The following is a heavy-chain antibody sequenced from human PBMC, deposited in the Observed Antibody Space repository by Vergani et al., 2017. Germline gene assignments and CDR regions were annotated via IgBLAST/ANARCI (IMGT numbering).Heavy chain of an antibody. J-gene: IGHJ6*03. D-gene: IGHD3-10*01. CDR3: ASYGSERRLQDYYYYMDV. V-gene: IGHV1-46*03. CDR1: GYTFTSYY. CDR2: INPSGGST. Sequence: QVQLVQSGAEVKKPGASVKVSCKAFGYTFTSYYMHWVRQAPGQGLEWMGIINPSGGSTSYAQKVQGRVTMTRDTTTSTVYMELSSLRSEDTAVYYCASYGSERRLQDYYYYMDVWGKGTTVTVSS.